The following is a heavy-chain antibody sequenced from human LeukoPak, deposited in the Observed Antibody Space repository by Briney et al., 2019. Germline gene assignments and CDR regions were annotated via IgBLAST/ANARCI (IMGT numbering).Heavy chain of an antibody. V-gene: IGHV4-39*07. J-gene: IGHJ4*02. CDR3: ARRFFYKLGSFPFDF. D-gene: IGHD3-10*01. CDR1: GGSISSSSYY. CDR2: IFHSGST. Sequence: SETLSLTCTVSGGSISSSSYYWGWIRQPPGRGLEWIGTIFHSGSTHYHPSLDSRITISLDTSKNQFYLNLNSVTAADTAVYYCARRFFYKLGSFPFDFWGQGTLVTVSS.